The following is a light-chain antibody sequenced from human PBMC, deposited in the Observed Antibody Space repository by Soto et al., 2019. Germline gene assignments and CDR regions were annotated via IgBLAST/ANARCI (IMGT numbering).Light chain of an antibody. CDR3: QQYGSWLYT. CDR1: QSVSSSY. Sequence: EIVLTQSPGTLSLSPGERATLSCRASQSVSSSYLAWYQQKPGQAPRLLIYGASSRATGIPDRFSGSGSGTAFTLTISRLEPEDFAVYYCQQYGSWLYTFGQGTKLEIK. CDR2: GAS. V-gene: IGKV3-20*01. J-gene: IGKJ2*01.